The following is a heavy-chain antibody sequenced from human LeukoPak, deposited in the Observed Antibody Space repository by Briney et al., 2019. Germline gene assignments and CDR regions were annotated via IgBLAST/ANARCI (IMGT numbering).Heavy chain of an antibody. J-gene: IGHJ4*02. CDR2: IYYSGST. D-gene: IGHD5/OR15-5a*01. CDR1: GGSVSSGSYY. Sequence: PSETLSLTCTVSGGSVSSGSYYWSWIRQPPGKGLEWIGYIYYSGSTNYNPSLKSRVTISVDTSKNQFSLKLSSVTAADTAVYYCARGGSVYDTMGSFDYWGQGTLVTVSS. V-gene: IGHV4-61*01. CDR3: ARGGSVYDTMGSFDY.